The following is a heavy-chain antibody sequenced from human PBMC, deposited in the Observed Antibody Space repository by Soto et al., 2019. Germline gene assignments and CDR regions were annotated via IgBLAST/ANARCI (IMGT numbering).Heavy chain of an antibody. J-gene: IGHJ4*02. CDR1: GFTFSAYS. Sequence: EVQLVESGGGLVQPGGSLRLSCAASGFTFSAYSMNWVRQAPGKGLEWVSYISRSSSTIYYADSVKGRFTISRDDAKNSRYLQMNRLRAEDTAVYYCASPLSSTITYWGQGTLVTVSS. CDR3: ASPLSSTITY. CDR2: ISRSSSTI. D-gene: IGHD2-2*01. V-gene: IGHV3-48*01.